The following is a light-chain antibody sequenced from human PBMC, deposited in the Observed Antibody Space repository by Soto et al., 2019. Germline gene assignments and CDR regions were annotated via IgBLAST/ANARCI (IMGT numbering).Light chain of an antibody. CDR3: QQYNGFPWP. CDR2: TAS. J-gene: IGKJ1*01. V-gene: IGKV1-5*03. Sequence: RASQSITNWLRRYQPKPGKAPQLLIYTASSLDSRVPSSSSGSGAGTDFTLTINRLQPDDFATYYCQQYNGFPWPFGQGPKWKS. CDR1: QSITNW.